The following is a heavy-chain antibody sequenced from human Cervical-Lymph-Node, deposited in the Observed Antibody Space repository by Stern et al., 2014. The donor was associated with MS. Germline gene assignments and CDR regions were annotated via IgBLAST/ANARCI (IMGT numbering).Heavy chain of an antibody. V-gene: IGHV3-23*04. D-gene: IGHD2-2*01. J-gene: IGHJ4*02. CDR1: GFTFGAYA. CDR3: AKDGCKSDSCYLNY. CDR2: VSGNGDKT. Sequence: EVQLVESGGGLVQPGGSLRLSCAASGFTFGAYAMSWVRQAPGKGLEWVSTVSGNGDKTYYADSVKGRFTVSRDNSNNTLYLQMSSLRADDTAIYYCAKDGCKSDSCYLNYWGQGTLLTVSS.